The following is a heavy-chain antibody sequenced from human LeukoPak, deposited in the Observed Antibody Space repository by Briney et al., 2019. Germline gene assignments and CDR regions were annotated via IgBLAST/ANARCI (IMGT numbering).Heavy chain of an antibody. D-gene: IGHD1-26*01. CDR1: GFTFSSHW. J-gene: IGHJ4*02. CDR2: ISYDGSNK. CDR3: AKDRELSFFDY. Sequence: GGSLRLSCAASGFTFSSHWMHWVRQAPGKGLEWVAVISYDGSNKDYADSVKGRFTISRDNSKNTLYLQMNSLRAEDTAVYYCAKDRELSFFDYWGQGTLVTVSS. V-gene: IGHV3-30*18.